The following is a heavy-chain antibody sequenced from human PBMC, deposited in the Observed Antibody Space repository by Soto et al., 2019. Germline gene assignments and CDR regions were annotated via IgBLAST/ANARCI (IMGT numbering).Heavy chain of an antibody. CDR2: IGRTGIDR. Sequence: EIQLVESGGGLVKPGGSLRLSYAASGLTFSIYTMNWVRQAPGKGLEFVSSIGRTGIDRYYIDSVKGRFTISRDNAQKSLYLQMNSLRVEDTALYYCVCDDNRRFWGQGTLVTVSS. J-gene: IGHJ4*02. D-gene: IGHD1-1*01. CDR3: VCDDNRRF. V-gene: IGHV3-21*01. CDR1: GLTFSIYT.